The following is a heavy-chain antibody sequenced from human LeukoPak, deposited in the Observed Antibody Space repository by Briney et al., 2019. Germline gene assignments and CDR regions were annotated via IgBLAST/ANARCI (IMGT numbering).Heavy chain of an antibody. Sequence: SETLSLTCTVSGGSISSYYWSWIRQPPGKGLEWIGYMYYSGSTNYNPSLKSRVTISVDTSKNQFSLKLSSVTAADTALYYCARQRIRSGFHYMDVWGEGATVTISS. CDR2: MYYSGST. CDR3: ARQRIRSGFHYMDV. D-gene: IGHD5-18*01. J-gene: IGHJ6*03. CDR1: GGSISSYY. V-gene: IGHV4-59*01.